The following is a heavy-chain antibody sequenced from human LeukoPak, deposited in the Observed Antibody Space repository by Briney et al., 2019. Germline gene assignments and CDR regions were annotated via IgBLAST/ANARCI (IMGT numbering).Heavy chain of an antibody. CDR3: VKDRSDILTGPGSN. D-gene: IGHD3-9*01. CDR1: GFTFSSYA. Sequence: GGSLRLSCAASGFTFSSYAMHWVRQAPGKGLEYVSAISGNGGSTYYADSVKGRFTISRDNSKNTLYLQMSSLRAEDTAVYYCVKDRSDILTGPGSNWGQGTLVTVSS. V-gene: IGHV3-64D*06. J-gene: IGHJ4*02. CDR2: ISGNGGST.